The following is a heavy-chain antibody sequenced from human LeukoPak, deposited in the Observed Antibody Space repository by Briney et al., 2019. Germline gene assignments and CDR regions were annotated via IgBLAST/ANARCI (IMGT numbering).Heavy chain of an antibody. J-gene: IGHJ6*03. D-gene: IGHD4-17*01. CDR1: GYSFTSYW. Sequence: GESLKISCKGSGYSFTSYWIGRVRQMPGKGLEWMGIIYPGDSDTRYSPSFQGQVTISADKSISTAYLQWSSLKASDTAMYYCARHADYGEVPILDYMDVWGKGTTVTVSS. CDR2: IYPGDSDT. CDR3: ARHADYGEVPILDYMDV. V-gene: IGHV5-51*01.